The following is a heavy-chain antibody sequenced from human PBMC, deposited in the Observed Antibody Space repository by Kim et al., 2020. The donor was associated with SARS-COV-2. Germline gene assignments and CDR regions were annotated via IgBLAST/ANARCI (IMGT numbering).Heavy chain of an antibody. CDR2: IYYSGST. D-gene: IGHD5-12*01. CDR1: GGSISSYY. Sequence: SETLSLTCTVSGGSISSYYWSWIRQPPGKGLEWIGYIYYSGSTNYNPSLKSRVTISVDTSKNQFSLKLSSVTAADTAVYYCARGDRVATIFHSYYYMDVWGKGTTVTVSS. V-gene: IGHV4-59*01. J-gene: IGHJ6*03. CDR3: ARGDRVATIFHSYYYMDV.